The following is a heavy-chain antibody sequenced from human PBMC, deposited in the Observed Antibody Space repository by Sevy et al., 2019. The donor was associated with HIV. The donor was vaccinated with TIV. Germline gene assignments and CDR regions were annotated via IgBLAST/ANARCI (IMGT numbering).Heavy chain of an antibody. J-gene: IGHJ6*02. D-gene: IGHD3-10*01. V-gene: IGHV4-59*13. CDR3: ARDLGSGSYYNGCYYYYGMDV. CDR1: GGSISSYY. CDR2: IYYSGST. Sequence: SETLSLTCTVSGGSISSYYWSWIRQPPGKGLEWIGYIYYSGSTNYNPSLKSRVTISVDTSKNQFSLKLGSVTAADTAVYYCARDLGSGSYYNGCYYYYGMDVWGQGTTVTVSS.